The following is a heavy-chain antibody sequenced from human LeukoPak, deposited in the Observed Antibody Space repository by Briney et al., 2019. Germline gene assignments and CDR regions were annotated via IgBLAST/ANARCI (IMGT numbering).Heavy chain of an antibody. D-gene: IGHD7-27*01. CDR1: GFTFSSYS. CDR2: ISSSSSTI. Sequence: GGSLRLSCAASGFTFSSYSMNWVRQAPGKGLEWVSYISSSSSTIYYADSVKGRFTISRDNAKNSLYLQMNSLRAEDTAVYYCARDKMGTALNWGLSYFDYWGQGTLVTVSS. CDR3: ARDKMGTALNWGLSYFDY. J-gene: IGHJ4*02. V-gene: IGHV3-48*01.